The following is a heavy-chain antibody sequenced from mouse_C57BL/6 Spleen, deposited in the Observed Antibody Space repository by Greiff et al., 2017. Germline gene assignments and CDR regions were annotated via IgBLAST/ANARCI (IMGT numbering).Heavy chain of an antibody. D-gene: IGHD3-3*01. CDR2: IDPSDSYT. V-gene: IGHV1-50*01. Sequence: QVQLQQSGAELVKPGASVKLSCKASGYTFTSYWMQWVKQRPGQGLEWIGEIDPSDSYTNYNQKFKGKATLTVDTSSSTAYMQLSSLTSEDAAVYYCARRRDVGYFDYWGQGTTLTVSS. J-gene: IGHJ2*01. CDR3: ARRRDVGYFDY. CDR1: GYTFTSYW.